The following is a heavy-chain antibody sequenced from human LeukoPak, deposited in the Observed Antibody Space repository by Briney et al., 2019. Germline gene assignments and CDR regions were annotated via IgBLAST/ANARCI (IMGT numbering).Heavy chain of an antibody. D-gene: IGHD4-17*01. CDR1: GFIFRDYV. Sequence: GGSLRLSCTASGFIFRDYVMSWVRQAPGKGPEWVAAIWRTGDWTHYVDSVKGRFTISRDNSKNTLYLQMNGLRVAGTAIYYCAKDRHDYGDYAFDSWGQGTLVTVSS. CDR2: IWRTGDWT. V-gene: IGHV3-23*05. J-gene: IGHJ4*02. CDR3: AKDRHDYGDYAFDS.